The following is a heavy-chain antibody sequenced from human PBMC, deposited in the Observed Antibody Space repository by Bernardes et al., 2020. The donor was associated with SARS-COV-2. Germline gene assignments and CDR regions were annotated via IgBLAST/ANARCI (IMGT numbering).Heavy chain of an antibody. CDR3: ARGGWRVPAVKTNWYFDL. J-gene: IGHJ2*01. D-gene: IGHD2-2*01. Sequence: SETLSLTCAVYGGSFSGYYWSWIRQPPGKGLEWIGEINHSGRTNYNPSLKSRVIISVDTSKNQFSLKLSSVTAADTGVFYCARGGWRVPAVKTNWYFDLWGRGTLVTVSS. CDR1: GGSFSGYY. CDR2: INHSGRT. V-gene: IGHV4-34*01.